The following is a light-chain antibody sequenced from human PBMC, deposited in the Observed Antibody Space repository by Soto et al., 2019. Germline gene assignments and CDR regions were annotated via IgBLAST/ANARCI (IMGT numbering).Light chain of an antibody. CDR3: AAWDASLSGYV. CDR2: SNN. V-gene: IGLV1-47*02. Sequence: QSVLTQPPSASGTPGQRVTISCSGSSSNIGSNYVYWYQQLPGTAPKLLIYSNNQRPSGVPDRFSGSKSGTSASLAISVLRSEDEADYYCAAWDASLSGYVFGTGTKVTVL. CDR1: SSNIGSNY. J-gene: IGLJ1*01.